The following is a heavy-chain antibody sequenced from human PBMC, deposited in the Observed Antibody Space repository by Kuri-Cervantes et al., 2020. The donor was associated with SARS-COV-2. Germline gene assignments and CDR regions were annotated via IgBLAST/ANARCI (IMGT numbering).Heavy chain of an antibody. D-gene: IGHD1/OR15-1a*01. CDR2: IYYSGST. CDR1: GFTFSSYSMN. V-gene: IGHV4-59*05. J-gene: IGHJ6*03. CDR3: ASIGPVNKYYYYYYYMDV. Sequence: GSLRLSCAASGFTFSSYSMNWVRQAPGKGLEWIGSIYYSGSTYYNPSLKSRVTISVDTSKNQFSLKLSSVTATDTAVYYCASIGPVNKYYYYYYYMDVWGKGTTVTVSS.